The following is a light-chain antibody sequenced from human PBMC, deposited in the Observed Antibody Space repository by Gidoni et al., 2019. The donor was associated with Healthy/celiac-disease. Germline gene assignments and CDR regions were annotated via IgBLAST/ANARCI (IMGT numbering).Light chain of an antibody. CDR1: QSISSY. V-gene: IGKV1-39*01. CDR2: AAS. J-gene: IGKJ3*01. CDR3: QQSYSTPLST. Sequence: DIQMTQSPSSLSASVGDRVTITCRASQSISSYLHWYPQKPGKAPKLLIYAASSLQSGVPSRFSGSGSGTYFTLTISSLQPEDFATYYCQQSYSTPLSTFGPGTKVDIK.